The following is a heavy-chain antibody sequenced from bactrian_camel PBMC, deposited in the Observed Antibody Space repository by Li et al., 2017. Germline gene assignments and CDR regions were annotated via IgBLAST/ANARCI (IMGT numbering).Heavy chain of an antibody. CDR3: AVLSWATDARCSLYGGWYRH. J-gene: IGHJ4*01. V-gene: IGHV3S53*01. Sequence: QLVESGGGSVQAGGSLRLSCVVSGYSASFRYMGWFRQASGKEREGVAAIDKDGIASYIDSVKGRFTISKDNAKNTLYLQMNSLKPEDTAMYYCAVLSWATDARCSLYGGWYRHWGQGTQVTVS. CDR2: IDKDGIA. D-gene: IGHD3*01. CDR1: GYSASFRY.